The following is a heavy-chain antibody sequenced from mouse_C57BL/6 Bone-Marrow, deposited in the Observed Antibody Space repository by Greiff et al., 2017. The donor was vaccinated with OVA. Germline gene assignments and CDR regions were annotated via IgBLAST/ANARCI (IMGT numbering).Heavy chain of an antibody. J-gene: IGHJ1*03. Sequence: QVQLQQPGAELVKPGASVKLSCKASGYTFTSYWMHWVKQRPGRGLEWIGRIDPNSGGTKYNEKFKSKATLTVDKPSSTAYMQLSSLTSEDSAAYYCARDYYGSSPHWYFDVWGTGTTVTVSS. CDR1: GYTFTSYW. CDR3: ARDYYGSSPHWYFDV. D-gene: IGHD1-1*01. CDR2: IDPNSGGT. V-gene: IGHV1-72*01.